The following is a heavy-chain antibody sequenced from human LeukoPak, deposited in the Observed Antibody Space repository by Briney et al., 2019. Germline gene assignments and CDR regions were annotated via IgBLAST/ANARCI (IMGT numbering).Heavy chain of an antibody. CDR2: INHSGST. CDR1: GGSFSGYY. V-gene: IGHV4-34*01. CDR3: ARLPPPDGRIRADIFAGYLTPGPFYY. J-gene: IGHJ4*02. Sequence: SETLSLTCAVYGGSFSGYYWSWIRQPPGKGLEWIGEINHSGSTNYNPSLKSRVTISVDTSKNQFSLKLSSVTAADTAVYYCARLPPPDGRIRADIFAGYLTPGPFYYWGQGTLVTVSS. D-gene: IGHD3-9*01.